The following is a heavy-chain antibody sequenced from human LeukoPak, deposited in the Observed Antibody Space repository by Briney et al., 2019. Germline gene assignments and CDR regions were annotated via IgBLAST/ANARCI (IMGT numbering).Heavy chain of an antibody. D-gene: IGHD3-3*01. CDR2: IYYSGAT. V-gene: IGHV4-59*01. Sequence: SETLSLTCTVSGASISGNYWRWIRQPPGKGLEWIGYIYYSGATVYNPSLNSRLTMSVDTSKNQFSLRLAPVTPADSAVYYCARLDSSGYSDYWGQGILVTVS. CDR1: GASISGNY. CDR3: ARLDSSGYSDY. J-gene: IGHJ4*02.